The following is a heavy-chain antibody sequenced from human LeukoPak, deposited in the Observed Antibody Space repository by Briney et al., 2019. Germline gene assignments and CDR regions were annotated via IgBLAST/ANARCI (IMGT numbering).Heavy chain of an antibody. CDR1: GGSFSGYY. J-gene: IGHJ3*02. CDR3: ARHCCSGPAKRVFDI. V-gene: IGHV4-34*01. Sequence: SETLSLTCAVYGGSFSGYYWSWIRQPPGKGLEWIGTISYSGNTDYNPSLRSRVTISVDTSNNQFSLRLGSVTAADTAVYHCARHCCSGPAKRVFDIWGQGTMVTVSS. CDR2: ISYSGNT. D-gene: IGHD2-15*01.